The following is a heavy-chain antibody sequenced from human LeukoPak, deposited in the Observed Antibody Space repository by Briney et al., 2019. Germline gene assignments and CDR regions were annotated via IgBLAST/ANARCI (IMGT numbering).Heavy chain of an antibody. V-gene: IGHV4-4*07. D-gene: IGHD4-11*01. Sequence: SETLSLTCTVSGGSISRYYWSWLRQPAGKGLEWIGRIYTSGSTNYNPSLKSRDTMSVDTSKNQFSLKLSSVTAADTAVYYGARDTPSNNFDYWGQGTLVTVSS. CDR2: IYTSGST. CDR1: GGSISRYY. CDR3: ARDTPSNNFDY. J-gene: IGHJ4*02.